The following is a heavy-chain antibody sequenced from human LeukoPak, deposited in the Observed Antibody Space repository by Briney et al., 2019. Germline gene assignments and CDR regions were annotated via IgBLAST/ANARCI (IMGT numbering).Heavy chain of an antibody. CDR2: IYSGGST. D-gene: IGHD1-26*01. CDR3: SRFPLNLIVGAPQKAFDI. J-gene: IGHJ3*02. V-gene: IGHV3-53*01. Sequence: GGSLRLSCAASGFTVSSNYMSWVRQAPGKGLEWVSVIYSGGSTYYADSVKGRFTISRDNSKNTLYLQMNSLRAEDTAVYYCSRFPLNLIVGAPQKAFDIWGQGTMVTVSS. CDR1: GFTVSSNY.